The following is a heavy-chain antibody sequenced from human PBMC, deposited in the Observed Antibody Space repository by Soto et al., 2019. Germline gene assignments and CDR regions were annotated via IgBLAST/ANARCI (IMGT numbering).Heavy chain of an antibody. CDR1: GGSISSYY. J-gene: IGHJ5*02. Sequence: SETLSLTCTVSGGSISSYYWSWIRQPPGKGLEWIGYIYYSGSTNYNPSLKSRVTISVDTSKNQFSLKLSSVTAADTAVYYCARITIFGVPLGPWGQGTLVTVSS. V-gene: IGHV4-59*01. D-gene: IGHD3-3*01. CDR2: IYYSGST. CDR3: ARITIFGVPLGP.